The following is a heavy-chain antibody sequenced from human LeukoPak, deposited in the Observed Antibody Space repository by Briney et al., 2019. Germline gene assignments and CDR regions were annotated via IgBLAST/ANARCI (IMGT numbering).Heavy chain of an antibody. V-gene: IGHV3-9*01. J-gene: IGHJ4*02. Sequence: GGSLRLSCAASGFTFDDYAMHWVRQAPGKGLEWVSGISWNSGSIGYADSVKGRFTISRDNAKNSLYLQMNSLRAEDTAVYYCVRDDDRPDNGLDYWGQGTLVTVSS. CDR3: VRDDDRPDNGLDY. CDR1: GFTFDDYA. D-gene: IGHD3-22*01. CDR2: ISWNSGSI.